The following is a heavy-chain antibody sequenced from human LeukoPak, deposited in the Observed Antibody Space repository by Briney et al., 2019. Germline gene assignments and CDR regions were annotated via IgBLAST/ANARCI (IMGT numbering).Heavy chain of an antibody. CDR1: GYTFTSYG. Sequence: ASVKVSGKASGYTFTSYGISWVRQAPGQGLEWMGWISAYNGNTNYAQKLQGRVTMTTDTSTSTAYMELRSLRSDDTAVYYCARVYCSSTSCYPEYFQHWGQGTLVTVSS. D-gene: IGHD2-2*01. J-gene: IGHJ1*01. CDR2: ISAYNGNT. CDR3: ARVYCSSTSCYPEYFQH. V-gene: IGHV1-18*01.